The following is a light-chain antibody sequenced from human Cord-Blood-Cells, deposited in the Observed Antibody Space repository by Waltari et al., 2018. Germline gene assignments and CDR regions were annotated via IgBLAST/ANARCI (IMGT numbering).Light chain of an antibody. CDR1: SSNIGAGYD. V-gene: IGLV1-40*01. CDR2: GNS. J-gene: IGLJ2*01. CDR3: QSYDSSLSGVV. Sequence: QSVLTQPPSVSGAPGQRGTISCTASSSNIGAGYDVHWYQQLPGTAPNLLIYGNSNRPTGVPDRFSGSKSGTSASLAITGLQAEDEADYYCQSYDSSLSGVVFGGGTKLTVL.